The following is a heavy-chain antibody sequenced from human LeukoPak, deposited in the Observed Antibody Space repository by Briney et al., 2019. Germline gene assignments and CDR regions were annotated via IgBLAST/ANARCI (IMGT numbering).Heavy chain of an antibody. J-gene: IGHJ3*02. V-gene: IGHV1-46*01. CDR3: AREDLYDGGGPDGFDI. CDR2: INPSGDST. CDR1: GYTFTSYY. D-gene: IGHD3-22*01. Sequence: ASVKVSCKASGYTFTSYYIHWVRRAPGQGLEWMGMINPSGDSTRYSQKFQGTVTMTRDTSTSTVYMELSSLRSEDTAVYYCAREDLYDGGGPDGFDIWGQGTMVTVSS.